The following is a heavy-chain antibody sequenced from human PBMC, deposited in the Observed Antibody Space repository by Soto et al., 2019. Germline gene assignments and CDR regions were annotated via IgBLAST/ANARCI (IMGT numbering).Heavy chain of an antibody. J-gene: IGHJ4*02. CDR1: GDSISSGRYH. V-gene: IGHV4-39*01. D-gene: IGHD3-3*01. CDR3: ARGDGFGVGTPFMDY. CDR2: IHYTGNT. Sequence: QLQLQESGPGLVKPSETLSLICTVSGDSISSGRYHWGWIRQPPGKGLEFVANIHYTGNTHYNPSLRSRVTIVFDTSKSQFSLRLRSVTAAETSVYYFARGDGFGVGTPFMDYWGQGTLVTVSS.